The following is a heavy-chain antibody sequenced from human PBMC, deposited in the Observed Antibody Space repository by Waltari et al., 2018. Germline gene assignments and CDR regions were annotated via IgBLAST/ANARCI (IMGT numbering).Heavy chain of an antibody. V-gene: IGHV1-69*04. CDR2: IIPILGIA. CDR1: GGTFSSYA. Sequence: QVQLVQSGAEVKKPGSSVKVSCKASGGTFSSYAISWVRQAPGQGLEWMGGIIPILGIANYAQKFQGRVTITADESTSTAYLGLGSLRSEDTAVYYCARGGISGRGLGYCSGGSCYPVYYYYMDVWGKGTTVTVSS. D-gene: IGHD2-15*01. CDR3: ARGGISGRGLGYCSGGSCYPVYYYYMDV. J-gene: IGHJ6*03.